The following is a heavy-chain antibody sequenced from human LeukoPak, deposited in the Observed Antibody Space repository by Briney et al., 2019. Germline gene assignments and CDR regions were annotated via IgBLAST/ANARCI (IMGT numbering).Heavy chain of an antibody. Sequence: GGSLRLSCAAAGLTFSSYAMSWVRQAPGKGLEWVSAISGSGGSTYYPASVKGPFTNSRDNSKHTLSLQMTSLTAEDTALYYCARPASRGVGRYFDLWGRGSLVTVSS. CDR1: GLTFSSYA. CDR3: ARPASRGVGRYFDL. CDR2: ISGSGGST. J-gene: IGHJ2*01. V-gene: IGHV3-23*01. D-gene: IGHD3-10*01.